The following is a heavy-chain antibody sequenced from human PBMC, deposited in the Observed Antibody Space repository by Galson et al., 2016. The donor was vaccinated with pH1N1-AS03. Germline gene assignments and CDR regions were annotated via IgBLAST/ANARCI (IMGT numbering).Heavy chain of an antibody. CDR3: AKVGGEGYNWYFYGMDV. CDR1: GYTFTSYG. V-gene: IGHV1-18*01. D-gene: IGHD5-24*01. CDR2: ISAYNGNT. Sequence: SVKVSCKASGYTFTSYGITWVRQAPGQGLEWMGWISAYNGNTKYAQKFPGRVTMTTDTSTSTAYMELRSLRSDDTAVYYCAKVGGEGYNWYFYGMDVWGQGTTVTVPS. J-gene: IGHJ6*02.